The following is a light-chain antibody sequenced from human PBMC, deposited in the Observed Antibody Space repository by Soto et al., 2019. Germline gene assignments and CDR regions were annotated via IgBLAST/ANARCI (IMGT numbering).Light chain of an antibody. J-gene: IGLJ2*01. CDR2: EVS. Sequence: QSALTQPASVSGSPGQSITISCTGTSSDVGGYNYVSWYQQHPGKAPKLMIYEVSNRPSGVSNRFSGSKSGNTASLTISGLQAEDEADYYCSSYTGSNTVISGGGTKLTVL. CDR3: SSYTGSNTVI. V-gene: IGLV2-14*01. CDR1: SSDVGGYNY.